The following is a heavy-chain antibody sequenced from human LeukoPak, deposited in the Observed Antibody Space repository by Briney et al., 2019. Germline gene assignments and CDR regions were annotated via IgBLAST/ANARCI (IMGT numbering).Heavy chain of an antibody. CDR1: GGTFSNYA. V-gene: IGHV1-69*01. CDR3: ARHDCSSTSCYSEGFDY. Sequence: GSSVKVSCKASGGTFSNYAISWVRQAPGQGLEWMGGIIPIFGTANYAQKFQGRVTITADESTSTAYMELSSLRSENTAVYYCARHDCSSTSCYSEGFDYWGQGTLVTVSS. J-gene: IGHJ4*02. CDR2: IIPIFGTA. D-gene: IGHD2-2*02.